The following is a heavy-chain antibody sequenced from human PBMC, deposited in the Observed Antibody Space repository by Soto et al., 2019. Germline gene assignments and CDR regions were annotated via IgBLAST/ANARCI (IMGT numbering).Heavy chain of an antibody. CDR2: IYSSGNT. Sequence: SETLSLTCSASGGTISGYYWTWIRQPAGKGLAWIRRIYSSGNTKYNPSLQSRVTMSLDTSNNQFSLGLTSVTAADTAANYCPGGRRFSVWFVPWGQGTLVTVSS. V-gene: IGHV4-4*07. J-gene: IGHJ5*02. D-gene: IGHD3-3*01. CDR3: PGGRRFSVWFVP. CDR1: GGTISGYY.